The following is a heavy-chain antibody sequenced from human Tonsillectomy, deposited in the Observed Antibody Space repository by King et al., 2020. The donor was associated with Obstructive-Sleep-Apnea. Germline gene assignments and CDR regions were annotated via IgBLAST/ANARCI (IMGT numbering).Heavy chain of an antibody. CDR2: IGTAGDT. CDR1: GFTFSSYD. CDR3: ARGYCSSTSCNRGYYGMDV. D-gene: IGHD2-2*02. V-gene: IGHV3-13*04. Sequence: VQLVESGGGLVQPGGSLRLSCAASGFTFSSYDMHWVRQATGKGLEWVSAIGTAGDTYYPGSVKGRFTISRENAKNSLYLQMNSLRAGDTAVYYCARGYCSSTSCNRGYYGMDVWGQGTTVTVSS. J-gene: IGHJ6*02.